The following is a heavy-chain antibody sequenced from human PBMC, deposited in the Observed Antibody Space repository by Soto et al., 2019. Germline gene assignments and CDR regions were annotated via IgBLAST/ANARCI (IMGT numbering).Heavy chain of an antibody. J-gene: IGHJ6*02. V-gene: IGHV3-33*01. Sequence: GGSLRLSCAASGFTFSSYGMHWVRQAPGKGLEWVAVIWYDGSNKYYADSVKGRFTISRDNSKNTLYLQMNSLRAEDTAVYYCARDRVLPQGYGMDVWGQGTTVTVSS. CDR3: ARDRVLPQGYGMDV. CDR1: GFTFSSYG. D-gene: IGHD3-10*01. CDR2: IWYDGSNK.